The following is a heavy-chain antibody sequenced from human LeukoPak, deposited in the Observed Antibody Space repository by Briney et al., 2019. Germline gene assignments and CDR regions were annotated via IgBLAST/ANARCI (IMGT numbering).Heavy chain of an antibody. J-gene: IGHJ4*02. D-gene: IGHD5-18*01. V-gene: IGHV4-59*08. CDR3: ARHFLGRGGYSYGLIDY. CDR1: GGSISSYY. CDR2: IYYSGST. Sequence: SETLSLTCTVSGGSISSYYWSWIRQPPGKGLEWIGYIYYSGSTNYNPSLKSRVTISVDTSKNQFSLKLSSVTAADTAVYYCARHFLGRGGYSYGLIDYWGQGTLVTVPS.